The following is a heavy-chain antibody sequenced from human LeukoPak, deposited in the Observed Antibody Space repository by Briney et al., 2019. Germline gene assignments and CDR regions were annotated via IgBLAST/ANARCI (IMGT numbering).Heavy chain of an antibody. CDR3: AKDRAPFYYDSRGYVDY. CDR2: LSGSWGST. Sequence: PGGSLRLSCAASVFTFSSYAMRWVRQAPGKGLEWVLALSGSWGSTYYADSVKGRFTISRDNSKNTLYLQMNSLRTEDTAVYYCAKDRAPFYYDSRGYVDYWGQGTLVTVSS. CDR1: VFTFSSYA. V-gene: IGHV3-23*01. D-gene: IGHD3-22*01. J-gene: IGHJ4*02.